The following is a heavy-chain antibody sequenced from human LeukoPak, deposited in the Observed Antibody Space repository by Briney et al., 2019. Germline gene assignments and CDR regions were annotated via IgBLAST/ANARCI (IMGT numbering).Heavy chain of an antibody. D-gene: IGHD3-10*01. Sequence: GGSLRLSCAASGFTFSSSSMSWVRQAPGKGLEWVANINPDGSEEYYLGSVKGRFTISRDNAKNSLHLQMNNLRAEDTAVYYCARKMYYYGTGHYGWFDPWGQGTLVTVSS. CDR1: GFTFSSSS. V-gene: IGHV3-7*01. J-gene: IGHJ5*02. CDR3: ARKMYYYGTGHYGWFDP. CDR2: INPDGSEE.